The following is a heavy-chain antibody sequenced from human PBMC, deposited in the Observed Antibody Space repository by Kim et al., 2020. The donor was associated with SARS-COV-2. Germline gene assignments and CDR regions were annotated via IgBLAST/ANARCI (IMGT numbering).Heavy chain of an antibody. Sequence: GGSLRLSCAASGFTFSSYAMSWVRQAPGKGLEWVSAISGSGGSTYYADSVKGRFTISRDNSKNTLYLQMNSLRAEDTAVYYCAKDRHGGAVAGSMSDYWGQGTLVTVSS. CDR3: AKDRHGGAVAGSMSDY. V-gene: IGHV3-23*01. D-gene: IGHD6-19*01. CDR2: ISGSGGST. J-gene: IGHJ4*02. CDR1: GFTFSSYA.